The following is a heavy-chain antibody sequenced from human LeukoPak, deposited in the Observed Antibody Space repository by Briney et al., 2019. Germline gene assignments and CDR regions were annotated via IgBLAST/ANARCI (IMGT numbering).Heavy chain of an antibody. CDR3: AREGGNIVATLEGY. J-gene: IGHJ4*02. V-gene: IGHV3-30*03. Sequence: PGGSLRLSCAASGFTFSGYGMHWVRQAPGKGLEWVATISYDGSNKNYADSVKGRFTISRDNSKNTLYLQMNSLRAEDTAVYYCAREGGNIVATLEGYWGQGTLVTVSS. D-gene: IGHD5-12*01. CDR1: GFTFSGYG. CDR2: ISYDGSNK.